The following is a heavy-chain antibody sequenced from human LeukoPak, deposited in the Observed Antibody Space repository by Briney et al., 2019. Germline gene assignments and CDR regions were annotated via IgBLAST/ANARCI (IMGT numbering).Heavy chain of an antibody. J-gene: IGHJ4*02. V-gene: IGHV5-51*01. CDR1: GXTFTNYW. CDR2: IYPGDSDT. CDR3: ARRELTPKRFFDF. Sequence: KTGASLQISFQASGXTFTNYWIGWVRQLPGKGLERMGIIYPGDSDTKYSPSFQGQVTMSADRSNRTAYLQWSSLKASDTAMYYCARRELTPKRFFDFWGQGTLVTVSS. D-gene: IGHD4-23*01.